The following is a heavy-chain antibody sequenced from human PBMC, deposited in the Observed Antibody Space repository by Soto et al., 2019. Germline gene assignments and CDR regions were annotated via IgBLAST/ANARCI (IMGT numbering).Heavy chain of an antibody. CDR2: IYYSGST. V-gene: IGHV4-31*03. CDR1: GGSISGGGCY. D-gene: IGHD2-21*02. J-gene: IGHJ4*02. Sequence: QVQLQESGPGLVKPSQTLSLTCTVSGGSISGGGCYWSWIRQHPGKGLEWIGYIYYSGSTYYNPSLKGRVSISLDTSKNQFSLKLSSLTAADTAVYYCARVGRLGSVVTPVHNYIDSWGQGTLVTVSS. CDR3: ARVGRLGSVVTPVHNYIDS.